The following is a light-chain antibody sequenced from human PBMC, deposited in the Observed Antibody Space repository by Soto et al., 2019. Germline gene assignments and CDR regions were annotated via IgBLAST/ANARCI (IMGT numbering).Light chain of an antibody. CDR3: CTYAGSFHH. V-gene: IGLV2-11*01. CDR1: NSDVGNYNF. CDR2: DVT. J-gene: IGLJ2*01. Sequence: QSALTQPRSVSGSPGQAVTISCTGTNSDVGNYNFVSWYQHHPGKAPKLMIYDVTKRPSGVPDRFSGSKSGNTASLTISGLQPEDAADYYCCTYAGSFHHFGGGTQLTVL.